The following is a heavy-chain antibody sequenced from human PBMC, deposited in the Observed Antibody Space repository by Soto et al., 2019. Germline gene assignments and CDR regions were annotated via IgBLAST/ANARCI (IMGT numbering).Heavy chain of an antibody. D-gene: IGHD6-19*01. CDR1: GGSISSSGYS. J-gene: IGHJ4*02. Sequence: QLQLQESGSGLVKPSQTLSLTCAVSGGSISSSGYSWSWIRQPPGKGLEWIGYIYHSGSTYYNPSRKSRVTLSVDRSKNQFSLKLSSVTAADTAVYYCAKAGGLGTVAVDYWGQGTLVTVSS. V-gene: IGHV4-30-2*01. CDR3: AKAGGLGTVAVDY. CDR2: IYHSGST.